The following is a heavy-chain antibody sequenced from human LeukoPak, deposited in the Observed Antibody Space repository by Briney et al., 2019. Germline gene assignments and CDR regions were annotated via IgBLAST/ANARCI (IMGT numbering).Heavy chain of an antibody. Sequence: ASVKVSCKASGGTFSSYAISWVRQAPGQGLEWMGWINPNSGGTNYAQKFQGRVTMTRDTSISTAYMELSRLRSDDTAVYYCARGYDFWSGYYVHYYYGMDVWGHGTTVTVSS. J-gene: IGHJ6*02. D-gene: IGHD3-3*01. CDR1: GGTFSSYA. CDR2: INPNSGGT. CDR3: ARGYDFWSGYYVHYYYGMDV. V-gene: IGHV1-2*02.